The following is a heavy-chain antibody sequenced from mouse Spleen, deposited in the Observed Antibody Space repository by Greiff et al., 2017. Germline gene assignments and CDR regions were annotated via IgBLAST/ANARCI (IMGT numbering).Heavy chain of an antibody. V-gene: IGHV2-6*01. CDR3: ASDPGVGLRGFAY. D-gene: IGHD3-1*01. Sequence: QVQLQQPGPGLVAPSQSLSITCTVSGFSLTSYGVDWVRQSPGKGLEWLGVIWGGGSTNYNSALKSRLSISKDNSKSQVFLKMNSLQTDDTAMYYCASDPGVGLRGFAYWGQGTLVTVSA. J-gene: IGHJ3*01. CDR1: GFSLTSYG. CDR2: IWGGGST.